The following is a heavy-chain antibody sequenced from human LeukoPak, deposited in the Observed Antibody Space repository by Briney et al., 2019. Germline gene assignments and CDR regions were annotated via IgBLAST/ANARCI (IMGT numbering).Heavy chain of an antibody. CDR2: IYSGGST. CDR1: GFTVSSNY. V-gene: IGHV3-53*01. CDR3: ARFIAAAGSSAFDI. J-gene: IGHJ3*02. D-gene: IGHD6-13*01. Sequence: GGSLRLSCAASGFTVSSNYMSWVGQAPGKGLEGVSVIYSGGSTYYADSVKGRFTISRDNSKNTLYLQMNSLRAEDTAVYYCARFIAAAGSSAFDICGQGTMVTVSS.